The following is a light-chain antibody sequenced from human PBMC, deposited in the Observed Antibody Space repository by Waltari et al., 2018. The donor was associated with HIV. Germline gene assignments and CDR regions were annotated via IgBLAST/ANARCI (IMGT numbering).Light chain of an antibody. CDR2: SDN. Sequence: QSVLTQPPSASGTPGQWVTISCSGSSSNIGSSSVNWYQQLPGTAPTRLIYSDNQRPSGVPDRLSGSKSGTSASLAISGLQSEDEADYYCSTWDDSLNGRVFGGGTKLTVL. J-gene: IGLJ3*02. CDR3: STWDDSLNGRV. V-gene: IGLV1-44*01. CDR1: SSNIGSSS.